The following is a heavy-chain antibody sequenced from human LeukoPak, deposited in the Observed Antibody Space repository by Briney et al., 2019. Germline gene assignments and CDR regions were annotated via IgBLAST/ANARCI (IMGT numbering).Heavy chain of an antibody. V-gene: IGHV3-49*04. Sequence: PGGSLRLSCTASGFTFGDYAMSWVRQAPGKGLEWVGFIRSKAYGGTTEYAASVKGRFTISRDDSKSIAYLQMNSVKTEDTAVYYCTRVYAQGGFDYWGQGTLVTVSS. J-gene: IGHJ4*02. CDR2: IRSKAYGGTT. D-gene: IGHD2-2*01. CDR3: TRVYAQGGFDY. CDR1: GFTFGDYA.